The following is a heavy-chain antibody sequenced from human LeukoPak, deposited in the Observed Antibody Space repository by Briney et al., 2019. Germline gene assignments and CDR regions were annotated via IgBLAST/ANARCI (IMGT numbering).Heavy chain of an antibody. CDR3: AKGSYYDSSGSFYFDY. V-gene: IGHV3-23*01. CDR2: ISGSGDNT. J-gene: IGHJ4*02. CDR1: GFTFSSYA. Sequence: GGSLRLSCAASGFTFSSYAMSWVRQAPGKGLEWVSGISGSGDNTYYADSVKGRFTISGDNSKNTLYVQVNSLGTEDTAAYYCAKGSYYDSSGSFYFDYWGQGTLFTVSS. D-gene: IGHD3-22*01.